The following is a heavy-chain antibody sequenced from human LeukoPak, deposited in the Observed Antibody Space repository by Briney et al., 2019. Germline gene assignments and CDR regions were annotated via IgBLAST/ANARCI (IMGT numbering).Heavy chain of an antibody. D-gene: IGHD1-1*01. Sequence: PGGSLRLSCAASGFTFSSDAMSWVRQAPGKGLEWVSGISGSGGSTYYADSVKGRFTISRDNSKNTLYLQMNGLRAEDTAVYHCVREWNDVGSDAFDLWAQGTMVTVSS. V-gene: IGHV3-23*01. J-gene: IGHJ3*01. CDR3: VREWNDVGSDAFDL. CDR2: ISGSGGST. CDR1: GFTFSSDA.